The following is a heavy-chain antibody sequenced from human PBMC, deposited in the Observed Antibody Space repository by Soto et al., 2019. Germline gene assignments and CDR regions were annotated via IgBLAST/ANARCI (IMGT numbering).Heavy chain of an antibody. CDR2: IYSGGNT. CDR3: ASAGGYFDY. CDR1: GFTFSSYG. Sequence: PGGSLRLSCAASGFTFSSYGMHWVRQAPGKGLEWVSVIYSGGNTYYEDSVKGRFTISRDNSKNTLYLQMTSLRTEDTAVYYCASAGGYFDYWGQGTLVTVSS. J-gene: IGHJ4*02. D-gene: IGHD2-15*01. V-gene: IGHV3-66*01.